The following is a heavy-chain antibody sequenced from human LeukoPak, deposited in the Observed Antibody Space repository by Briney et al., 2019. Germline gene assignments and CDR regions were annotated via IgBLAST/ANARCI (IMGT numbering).Heavy chain of an antibody. CDR3: AELGITMIGGV. Sequence: GGSLRLSCAASGFTFSSYEMNWVRQAPGKGLEWVSYIRSIGSTIYYAASVKGRFTISRDNAKTSLYLQMNSLRAEDTAVYYCAELGITMIGGVWGKGTTVTISS. J-gene: IGHJ6*04. CDR2: IRSIGSTI. D-gene: IGHD3-10*02. V-gene: IGHV3-48*03. CDR1: GFTFSSYE.